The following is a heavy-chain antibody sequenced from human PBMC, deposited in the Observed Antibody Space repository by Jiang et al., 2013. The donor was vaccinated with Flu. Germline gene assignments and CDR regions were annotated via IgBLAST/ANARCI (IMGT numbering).Heavy chain of an antibody. CDR3: ARGDRMGP. CDR2: IYYSGST. Sequence: GPGLVKPSETLSLTCTVSGGSISSYYWSWIRQPPGKGLEWIGYIYYSGSTNYNPSLKSRVTISVDTSKNQFSLKLSSVTAADTAVYYCARGDRMGPWGQGTLVTVSS. CDR1: GGSISSYY. D-gene: IGHD1-26*01. V-gene: IGHV4-59*01. J-gene: IGHJ5*02.